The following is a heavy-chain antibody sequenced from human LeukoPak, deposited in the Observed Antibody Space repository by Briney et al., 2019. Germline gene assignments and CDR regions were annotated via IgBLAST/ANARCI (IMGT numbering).Heavy chain of an antibody. Sequence: QPGGSLRLSCAASGFTFSNCWMSWVRQAPGKGLEWVANIKQDESEKYYVDSVNGRFTISRDNAKNSLYLQMNNLRAEDAAVYYCTRGSGWYDYWGQGTLVTVSS. CDR2: IKQDESEK. CDR3: TRGSGWYDY. J-gene: IGHJ4*02. V-gene: IGHV3-7*03. CDR1: GFTFSNCW. D-gene: IGHD6-19*01.